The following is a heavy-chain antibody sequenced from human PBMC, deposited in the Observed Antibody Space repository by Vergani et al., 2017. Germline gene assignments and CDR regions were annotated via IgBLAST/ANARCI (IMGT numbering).Heavy chain of an antibody. J-gene: IGHJ6*02. V-gene: IGHV1-3*01. CDR2: INAGNGNT. CDR1: GYTFTSYA. D-gene: IGHD3-3*01. CDR3: ARDRGYFWSGYSYYYYYYGMDV. Sequence: QVQLVQSGAEVKKPGASVKVSCKASGYTFTSYAMHWVRQAPGQRLEWMGWINAGNGNTKYSQKFQGRVTITRDTSASTAYMELRSLRSEDTAVYYCARDRGYFWSGYSYYYYYYGMDVWGQGTTVTVSS.